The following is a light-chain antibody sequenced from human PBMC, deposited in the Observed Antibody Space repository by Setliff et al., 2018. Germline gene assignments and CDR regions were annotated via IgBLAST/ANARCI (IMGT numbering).Light chain of an antibody. Sequence: QSALTQPASVSGSPGQSITISCTGTSSDVGGYDYVSWYQQHPGKVPKLMVYDVSNRPSGVSDRFSGSKSGDTAFLTISGLQAEDEADYYCSSYSSSGTLVVFGGGTKVTVL. CDR2: DVS. CDR3: SSYSSSGTLVV. V-gene: IGLV2-14*01. J-gene: IGLJ2*01. CDR1: SSDVGGYDY.